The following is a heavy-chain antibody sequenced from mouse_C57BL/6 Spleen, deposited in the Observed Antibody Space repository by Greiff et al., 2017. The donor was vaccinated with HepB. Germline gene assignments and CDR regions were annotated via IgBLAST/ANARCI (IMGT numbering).Heavy chain of an antibody. V-gene: IGHV5-12*01. CDR2: ISNGGGST. J-gene: IGHJ4*01. D-gene: IGHD2-4*01. CDR3: ARRGDYDSTGRGYAMDY. CDR1: GFTFSDYY. Sequence: EVKVEESGGGLVQPGGSLKLSCAASGFTFSDYYMYWVRQTPEKRLEWVAYISNGGGSTYYPDTVKGRFTISRDNAKNTLYLQMSRLKSEDTAMYYCARRGDYDSTGRGYAMDYWGQGTSVTVSS.